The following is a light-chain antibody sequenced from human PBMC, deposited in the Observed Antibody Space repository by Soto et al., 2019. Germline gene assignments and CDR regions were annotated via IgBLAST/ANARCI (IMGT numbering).Light chain of an antibody. CDR1: QDIAGY. Sequence: DIQVTQSPSSVSASVGDRVTITCRASQDIAGYLAWYQHKPGRTPELLIHGASRLQSGVPSRFSGSGSGTEFSLTITGLQPEDFATYYCQYLNGVPTITFGQGTRLEIK. J-gene: IGKJ5*01. V-gene: IGKV1D-12*01. CDR2: GAS. CDR3: QYLNGVPTIT.